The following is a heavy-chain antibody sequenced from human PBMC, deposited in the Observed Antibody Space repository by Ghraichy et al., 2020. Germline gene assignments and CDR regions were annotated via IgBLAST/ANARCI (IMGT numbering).Heavy chain of an antibody. CDR2: INHSGST. Sequence: SETLSLTCAVYGGPFSGYYWSWIRQPPGKGLEWIGEINHSGSTNYNPSLKSRVTISVDTSKNQFSLKLSSVTAADTAVYYCARDQYYYDSSGYYSYHPFDYWGQGTLVTVSS. D-gene: IGHD3-22*01. CDR3: ARDQYYYDSSGYYSYHPFDY. CDR1: GGPFSGYY. J-gene: IGHJ4*02. V-gene: IGHV4-34*01.